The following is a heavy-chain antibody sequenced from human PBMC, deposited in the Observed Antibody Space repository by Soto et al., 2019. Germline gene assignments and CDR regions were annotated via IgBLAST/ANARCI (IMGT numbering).Heavy chain of an antibody. CDR2: ISAYNGNT. Sequence: VKVSCKASGYTFTNYGISWVRQAPGQGLEWMGWISAYNGNTNYAQNLQGRVTMTTDTSTSTAYMELGSLRSDDTAVYYCARGRRSDTYGRYWGQGTLVTVSS. CDR3: ARGRRSDTYGRY. V-gene: IGHV1-18*01. J-gene: IGHJ4*02. D-gene: IGHD5-18*01. CDR1: GYTFTNYG.